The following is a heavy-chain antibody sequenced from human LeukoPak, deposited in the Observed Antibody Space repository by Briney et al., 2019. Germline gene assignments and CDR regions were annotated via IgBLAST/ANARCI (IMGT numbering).Heavy chain of an antibody. Sequence: GGSLRLSCAAFGFTFSSYGMNWVRQAPGKGLEWVSFISGSGDTTAFADFVKGRFTISRDNSKNTLYLQMNSLRAEDTAVYYCARRAGAYSHPYDYWGQGTLVTVSS. V-gene: IGHV3-23*01. CDR3: ARRAGAYSHPYDY. D-gene: IGHD4/OR15-4a*01. CDR1: GFTFSSYG. CDR2: ISGSGDTT. J-gene: IGHJ4*02.